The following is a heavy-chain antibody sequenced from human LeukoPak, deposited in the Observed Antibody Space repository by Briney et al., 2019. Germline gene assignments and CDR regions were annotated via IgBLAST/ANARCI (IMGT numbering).Heavy chain of an antibody. J-gene: IGHJ4*02. D-gene: IGHD3-9*01. V-gene: IGHV3-33*06. CDR3: AKISAVNYDILTGYPRQENTFDY. Sequence: GGSLRLSCAASGFTFSSYGMHWVRQAPGKGLEWVAVIWYDGSNKYYADSVKGRFTISGDNSKNTLYLQMNSLRAEDTAVYYCAKISAVNYDILTGYPRQENTFDYWGQGTLVTVSS. CDR1: GFTFSSYG. CDR2: IWYDGSNK.